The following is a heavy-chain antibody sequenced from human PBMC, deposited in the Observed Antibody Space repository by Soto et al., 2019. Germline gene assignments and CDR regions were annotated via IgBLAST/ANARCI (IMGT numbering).Heavy chain of an antibody. CDR3: ARGAGEGQRQGDWFDP. Sequence: GGSLRLSCAASTFNFNYYAMHWVRQAPAKGLEWVAVIWFDGSRQYYADSVKGRFTISRDNSKNMVFLEMKSLRVEDTAVYYCARGAGEGQRQGDWFDPWGQGTLVTVSS. CDR2: IWFDGSRQ. V-gene: IGHV3-33*01. CDR1: TFNFNYYA. J-gene: IGHJ5*02. D-gene: IGHD6-25*01.